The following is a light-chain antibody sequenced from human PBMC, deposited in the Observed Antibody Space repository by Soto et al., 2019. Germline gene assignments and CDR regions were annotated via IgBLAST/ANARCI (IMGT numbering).Light chain of an antibody. CDR2: GAS. J-gene: IGKJ1*01. Sequence: EIVLTQSPGTLALSPGEGATLSCSSSQSVSSNYITWYQQKPGQAPRRLIFGASSRATGIPDRFSGSGSGTDFTLTISRLEPEDFAVYYCQQYGSSPSTFGQGTKVDIK. CDR3: QQYGSSPST. V-gene: IGKV3-20*01. CDR1: QSVSSNY.